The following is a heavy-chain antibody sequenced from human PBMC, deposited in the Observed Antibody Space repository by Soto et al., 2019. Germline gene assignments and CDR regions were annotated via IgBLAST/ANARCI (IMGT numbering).Heavy chain of an antibody. Sequence: SETLSLTCTVSGGSISSYYWSWIRQPPGKGLEWIGYIYYSGSTNYNPSLKSRVTISVDTSKNQFSLKLSSVTAADTAVYYCARDSGYCSGGSCYSVGKVDYWGQGTLVTVSS. CDR2: IYYSGST. CDR1: GGSISSYY. V-gene: IGHV4-59*01. D-gene: IGHD2-15*01. CDR3: ARDSGYCSGGSCYSVGKVDY. J-gene: IGHJ4*02.